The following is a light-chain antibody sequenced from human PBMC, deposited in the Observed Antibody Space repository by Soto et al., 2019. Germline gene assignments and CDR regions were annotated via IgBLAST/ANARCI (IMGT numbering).Light chain of an antibody. V-gene: IGKV3-15*01. Sequence: VMTQSPASLSVSPGEGAILSCRTSQSVNWHLAWYQQKPGQAPRLLIYGGDTRAAGVPDRFSGSGSETEFTLTISSLQSEDSAVYFCQQYNNWPPYTFGQGTKLEI. CDR3: QQYNNWPPYT. CDR2: GGD. J-gene: IGKJ2*01. CDR1: QSVNWH.